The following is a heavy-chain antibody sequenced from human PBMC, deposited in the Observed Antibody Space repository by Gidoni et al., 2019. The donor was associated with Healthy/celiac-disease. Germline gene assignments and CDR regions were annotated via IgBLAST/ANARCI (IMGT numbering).Heavy chain of an antibody. Sequence: QVPLHESGPGLVKPSETLSLHCTVSCYSISSGYYWGVIRPPPGKVLEWIGSIYPSGSTYYHSSLKSRGTISGDTSKNQFSLKLSYWTAADTAVYYCATYDSSGYASPFDYWGQGTLVTVSS. J-gene: IGHJ4*02. V-gene: IGHV4-38-2*02. D-gene: IGHD3-22*01. CDR3: ATYDSSGYASPFDY. CDR2: IYPSGST. CDR1: CYSISSGYY.